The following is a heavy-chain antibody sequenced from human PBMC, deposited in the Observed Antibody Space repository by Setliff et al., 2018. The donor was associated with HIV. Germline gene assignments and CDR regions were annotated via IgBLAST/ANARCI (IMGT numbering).Heavy chain of an antibody. CDR3: ARHFGWLPREIDY. CDR2: IYYSGST. J-gene: IGHJ4*02. D-gene: IGHD5-12*01. V-gene: IGHV4-39*01. CDR1: GGSISTSNYY. Sequence: SETLSLTCILSGGSISTSNYYWGWIRQPPGKGLEWIGCIYYSGSTYYTPSLKSRVTISVDTSKNQFSLKLSSVTAADTAVYYCARHFGWLPREIDYWGQGTLVTVSS.